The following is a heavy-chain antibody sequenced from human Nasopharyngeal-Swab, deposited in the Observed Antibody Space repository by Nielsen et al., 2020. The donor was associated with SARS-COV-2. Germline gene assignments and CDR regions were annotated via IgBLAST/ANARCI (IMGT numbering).Heavy chain of an antibody. CDR3: ARAYYFDS. Sequence: GGSLRLSCAASGFTFSSYWMHWVRQAPGKGLVWVARIKSDGSSTSYADSVKGRFTISRDNVKNTLYLQMNSLGAEDTAVYYCARAYYFDSWGQGTLVTVSS. CDR1: GFTFSSYW. CDR2: IKSDGSST. J-gene: IGHJ4*02. V-gene: IGHV3-74*01.